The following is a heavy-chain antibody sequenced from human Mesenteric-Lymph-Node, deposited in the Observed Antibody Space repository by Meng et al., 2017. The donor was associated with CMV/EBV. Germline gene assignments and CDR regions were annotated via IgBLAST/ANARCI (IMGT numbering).Heavy chain of an antibody. D-gene: IGHD3-22*01. V-gene: IGHV4-39*01. Sequence: GSLRLSCTVSGGSISSSSYYWGWIRQPPGKGLEWIGSIYYSGSTYYNPSLKSRVTISVDTSKNQFSLKLSSVTAADTAVYYCARREESSGLDYWGQGTLVTVSS. CDR3: ARREESSGLDY. J-gene: IGHJ4*02. CDR2: IYYSGST. CDR1: GGSISSSSYY.